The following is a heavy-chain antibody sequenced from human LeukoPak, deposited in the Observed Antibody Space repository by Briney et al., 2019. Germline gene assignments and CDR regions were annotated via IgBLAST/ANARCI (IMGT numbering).Heavy chain of an antibody. D-gene: IGHD1-26*01. J-gene: IGHJ3*02. CDR2: ISAYNGNT. Sequence: GASVPVSYLPSLYCLPSYGSILLQLAPGQALEWLGWISAYNGNTNYAQKLQGRVTMTTDTSTSTAYMELRSLRSDDTAVYYCAREWELLRVSDAFDIWGQGTMVTVSS. V-gene: IGHV1-18*01. CDR1: LYCLPSYG. CDR3: AREWELLRVSDAFDI.